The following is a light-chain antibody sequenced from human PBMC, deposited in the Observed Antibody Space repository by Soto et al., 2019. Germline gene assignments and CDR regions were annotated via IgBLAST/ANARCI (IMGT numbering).Light chain of an antibody. V-gene: IGKV3D-20*02. CDR2: AAS. CDR1: QSVSNNY. Sequence: EIVLTQSPGTLSLSPGESATLSCRASQSVSNNYLAWYQQKPGQAPRLLICAASSRATGIPARFSGSGSGTDFTLTISSLEPEDFAVYYCQQRSNWPITVGQGTRLEIK. CDR3: QQRSNWPIT. J-gene: IGKJ5*01.